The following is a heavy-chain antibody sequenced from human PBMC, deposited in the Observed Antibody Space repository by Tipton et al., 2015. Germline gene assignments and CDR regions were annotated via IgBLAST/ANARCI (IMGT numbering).Heavy chain of an antibody. CDR1: GASISRGSV. CDR3: VRPANHGFDV. V-gene: IGHV4-39*01. CDR2: LYYNDNI. Sequence: TLSLTCTVSGASISRGSVWGWIRQPPGKGLEWIVSLYYNDNIYYNPSLQSRVAMSADTSRNRFSLNLTSVTAADTSVYYCVRPANHGFDVWGQGTMVTVSS. J-gene: IGHJ3*01.